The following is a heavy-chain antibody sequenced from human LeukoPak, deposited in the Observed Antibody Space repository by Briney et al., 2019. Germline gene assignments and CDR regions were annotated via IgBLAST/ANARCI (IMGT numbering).Heavy chain of an antibody. D-gene: IGHD2-2*01. CDR2: IYYSGST. CDR3: ARTRRGASVVVPAAPHIWDY. CDR1: GGSISSSSYY. Sequence: SETLSLTCTVSGGSISSSSYYWGWIRQPPGKGLEWIGSIYYSGSTYYNPSLKSRVTISVDTSKNQFSLKPSSVTAADTAVYYCARTRRGASVVVPAAPHIWDYWGQGTLVTVSS. J-gene: IGHJ4*02. V-gene: IGHV4-39*01.